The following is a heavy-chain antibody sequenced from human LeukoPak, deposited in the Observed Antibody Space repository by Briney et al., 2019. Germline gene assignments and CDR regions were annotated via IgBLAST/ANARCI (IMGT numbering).Heavy chain of an antibody. Sequence: ASVKVSCKASGYTFTSYDINWVRQATGQGVEWMGWMNPNSGNTGYAQKFQGRVTMTRNTSISTAYMELSSLRSEDTAVYYCARGPVEMAAYYYYYYYMDVWGKGTTVTVSS. D-gene: IGHD5-24*01. CDR1: GYTFTSYD. CDR2: MNPNSGNT. J-gene: IGHJ6*03. CDR3: ARGPVEMAAYYYYYYYMDV. V-gene: IGHV1-8*01.